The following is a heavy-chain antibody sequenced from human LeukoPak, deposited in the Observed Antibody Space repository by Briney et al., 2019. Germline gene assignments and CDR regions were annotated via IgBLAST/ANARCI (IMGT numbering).Heavy chain of an antibody. J-gene: IGHJ4*02. Sequence: PGGSLRLSCAVSGFTFSSYWMHWVRQAPGKGLVWVSRINTDGSSTTYADSVKGRFTISRDNAKNTLSLQMNSLRAEDTAVYYCVRELYYFDYWGQGTLVTVSS. CDR2: INTDGSST. CDR3: VRELYYFDY. V-gene: IGHV3-74*01. CDR1: GFTFSSYW.